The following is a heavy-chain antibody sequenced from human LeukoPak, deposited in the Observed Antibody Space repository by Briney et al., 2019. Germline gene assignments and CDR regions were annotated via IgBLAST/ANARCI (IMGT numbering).Heavy chain of an antibody. D-gene: IGHD6-13*01. J-gene: IGHJ5*02. CDR2: IYYSGST. CDR3: ASDPAAAGTSWFDP. Sequence: SETLSLTCTVSGGSISSSSYYWGWIRQPPGKGLEGIGSIYYSGSTYYNPSLKSLVTISVDTSKNQFSLKLSSVAAADTAVYYCASDPAAAGTSWFDPWGQGTLVTVSS. V-gene: IGHV4-39*01. CDR1: GGSISSSSYY.